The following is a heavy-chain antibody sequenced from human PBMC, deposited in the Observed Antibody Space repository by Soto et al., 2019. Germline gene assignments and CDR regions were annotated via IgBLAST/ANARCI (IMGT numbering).Heavy chain of an antibody. J-gene: IGHJ5*02. D-gene: IGHD3-16*01. V-gene: IGHV5-10-1*01. CDR3: ARHPKLGENWFDP. CDR1: GYSFPSYW. CDR2: SDPRDPYT. Sequence: GESLKISCKGSGYSFPSYWISWVRQMPGTGLGWVGRSDPRDPYTNYRPSFQGHVTSSADKSIITADLKWSSLKASDTAMYYCARHPKLGENWFDPWGQGTLVTVSS.